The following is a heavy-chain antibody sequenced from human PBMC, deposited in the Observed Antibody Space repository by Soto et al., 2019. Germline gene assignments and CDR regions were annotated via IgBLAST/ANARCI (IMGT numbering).Heavy chain of an antibody. CDR3: ARDLGGYFDY. V-gene: IGHV3-11*06. CDR1: GFTFSDYY. D-gene: IGHD1-26*01. J-gene: IGHJ4*02. Sequence: QAQLVESGGGLVKPGGSLRLSCAASGFTFSDYYMSWVRQAPGKGLEWLSYISQTSTYTAYADSVRGRFTISRDNAKNSLYLQMNSLRVEDTAVYYCARDLGGYFDYWGQGTLVTVSS. CDR2: ISQTSTYT.